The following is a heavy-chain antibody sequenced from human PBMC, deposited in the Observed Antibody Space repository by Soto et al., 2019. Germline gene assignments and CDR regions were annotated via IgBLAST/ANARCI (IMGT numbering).Heavy chain of an antibody. CDR2: INPNSGGT. Sequence: QVQLVQSGAEVKKPGASVKVSCKASGYTFTGYYMHWVRQAPGQGLEWMGWINPNSGGTNSAQKFQGWVTMTRDTSTSTADRELSRLRSDDTAVYYCARGRRTIFGVVGAFDIWGQGTMVTVSS. CDR3: ARGRRTIFGVVGAFDI. J-gene: IGHJ3*02. V-gene: IGHV1-2*04. D-gene: IGHD3-3*01. CDR1: GYTFTGYY.